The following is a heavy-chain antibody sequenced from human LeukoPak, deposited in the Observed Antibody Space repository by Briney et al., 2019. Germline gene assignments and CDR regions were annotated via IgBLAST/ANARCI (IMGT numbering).Heavy chain of an antibody. V-gene: IGHV3-23*01. J-gene: IGHJ4*02. CDR1: GFTFSSSA. Sequence: GGSLRLSCAASGFTFSSSAMSWVRQAPGKGLEWVSVISGGGGSTYYADSVKGRFTISRDNSKNTLYLQMNSLRAEDTAVYYCAKQLGYCSDGSCYFPYWGQGTLVTVSS. D-gene: IGHD2-15*01. CDR3: AKQLGYCSDGSCYFPY. CDR2: ISGGGGST.